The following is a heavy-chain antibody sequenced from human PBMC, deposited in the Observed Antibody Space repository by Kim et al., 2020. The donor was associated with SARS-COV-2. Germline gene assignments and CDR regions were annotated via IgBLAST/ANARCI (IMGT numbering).Heavy chain of an antibody. D-gene: IGHD2-15*01. J-gene: IGHJ6*02. CDR3: ARDRAAAPDSYFYYFGMDG. CDR2: IIPIFGTP. Sequence: SVKVSCKASGGTFSRYAISWVRQAPGQGLEWMGGIIPIFGTPNYAQKFQGRVTITADESTSTAYMELSSLRSEDAAMYYCARDRAAAPDSYFYYFGMDGWGQGTTGPGPS. V-gene: IGHV1-69*13. CDR1: GGTFSRYA.